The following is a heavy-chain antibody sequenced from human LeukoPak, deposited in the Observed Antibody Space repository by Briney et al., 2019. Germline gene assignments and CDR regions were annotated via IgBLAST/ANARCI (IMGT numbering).Heavy chain of an antibody. V-gene: IGHV4-34*01. J-gene: IGHJ5*02. D-gene: IGHD3-10*01. CDR2: INHSGGT. CDR3: ARLRRAMVRGVTGWFDP. Sequence: SETLSLTCAVYGGSFSGYYWSWIRQPPGKGLEWIGEINHSGGTNYNPSLKSRVTISVDTSKNQFSLKLSSVTAADTAVYYCARLRRAMVRGVTGWFDPWGQGTLVTVSS. CDR1: GGSFSGYY.